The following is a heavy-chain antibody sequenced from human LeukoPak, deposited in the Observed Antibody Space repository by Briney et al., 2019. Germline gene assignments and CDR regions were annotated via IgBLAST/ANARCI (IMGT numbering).Heavy chain of an antibody. CDR2: IDGGGTA. J-gene: IGHJ4*01. CDR1: AASIRGYY. Sequence: SETLSLTCTVSAASIRGYYWTWVRQSAEKGLEWIGRIDGGGTAYFNPSLESRATISLDTSKNQFSLRLTSATAADTAVYYCARGTEMTRVAGHYSIDYWGQGTIVAVSS. CDR3: ARGTEMTRVAGHYSIDY. D-gene: IGHD4-11*01. V-gene: IGHV4-4*07.